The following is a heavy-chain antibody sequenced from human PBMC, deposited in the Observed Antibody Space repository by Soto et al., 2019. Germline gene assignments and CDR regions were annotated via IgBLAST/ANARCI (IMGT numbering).Heavy chain of an antibody. CDR3: ARGGTSDWQVAFDI. V-gene: IGHV4-34*01. J-gene: IGHJ3*02. D-gene: IGHD6-19*01. Sequence: PXETLSITCGVGSGCISHYYWNGICPSPGKGLEWIGKIKHSGSSNYNPSLRSRVSISVDMSKNQFSLRLSSVTAADTAVYYCARGGTSDWQVAFDIWGQGTMVTV. CDR2: IKHSGSS. CDR1: SGCISHYY.